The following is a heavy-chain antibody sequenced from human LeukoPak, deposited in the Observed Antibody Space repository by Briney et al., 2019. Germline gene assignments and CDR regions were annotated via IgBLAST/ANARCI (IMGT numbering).Heavy chain of an antibody. V-gene: IGHV4-61*02. J-gene: IGHJ5*02. CDR3: ARDGFLESANWFDP. CDR1: GGSISSGSYY. D-gene: IGHD3-3*01. CDR2: IYTSGST. Sequence: SETLSLTCTVSGGSISSGSYYWSWIRQPAGEGLEWIGRIYTSGSTNYNPSLKSRVTISVDTSKNQFSLKLSSVTAADTAVYYCARDGFLESANWFDPWGQGTLVTVSS.